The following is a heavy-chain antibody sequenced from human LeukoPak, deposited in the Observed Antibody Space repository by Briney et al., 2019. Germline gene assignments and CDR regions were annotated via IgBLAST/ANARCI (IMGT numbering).Heavy chain of an antibody. J-gene: IGHJ4*02. Sequence: ASVKVSCKASGYTFTSYGISWVRQAPGQGLEWMGWISAYNGNTNYAQKLQGRVTMTTDTSTSTACMELRSLRSDDTAVYYCARDYAAASNDYWGQGTLVTVSS. V-gene: IGHV1-18*01. CDR1: GYTFTSYG. CDR3: ARDYAAASNDY. D-gene: IGHD2-15*01. CDR2: ISAYNGNT.